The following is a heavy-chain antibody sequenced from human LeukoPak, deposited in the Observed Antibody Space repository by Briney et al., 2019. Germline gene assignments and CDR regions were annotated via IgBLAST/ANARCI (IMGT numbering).Heavy chain of an antibody. J-gene: IGHJ4*02. CDR1: GITFSLYW. CDR3: AKDGGLWVSAHWGDS. CDR2: ISGSGGST. D-gene: IGHD7-27*01. Sequence: GGSLRLSCAASGITFSLYWMSWVRQAPGKGLEWVSAISGSGGSTYYADSVKGRFTISRDNSKNTLYLRMNSLRAEDTAVYYCAKDGGLWVSAHWGDSWGRGTLVTVSS. V-gene: IGHV3-23*01.